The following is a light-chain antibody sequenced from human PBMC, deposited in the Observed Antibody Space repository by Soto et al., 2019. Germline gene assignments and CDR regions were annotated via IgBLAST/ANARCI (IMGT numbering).Light chain of an antibody. CDR2: GAS. Sequence: DIVLTQSPGTLSLSPGERATLSCRASQSVSSNLAWYQQKPGQAPRLLIYGASTRATGIPARFSGSGSGTEFTLPISSLQSEDFAVYYCQQYNNWRTFGQGTKVDIK. CDR3: QQYNNWRT. CDR1: QSVSSN. J-gene: IGKJ1*01. V-gene: IGKV3-15*01.